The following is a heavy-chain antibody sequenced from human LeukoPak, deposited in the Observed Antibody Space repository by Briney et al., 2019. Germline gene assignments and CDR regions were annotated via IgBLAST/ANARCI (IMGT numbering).Heavy chain of an antibody. Sequence: GGSLRLSCTASGFTFRAYAMTSVRQAPGKGLEWVGFIRSKAYGETTAYAASVKGRFDISRDDSKSIAYLQMISLKTEDTAVYYCTRGYGSAMDVWGQGTTVTVSS. CDR3: TRGYGSAMDV. CDR2: IRSKAYGETT. V-gene: IGHV3-49*04. J-gene: IGHJ6*02. CDR1: GFTFRAYA. D-gene: IGHD6-25*01.